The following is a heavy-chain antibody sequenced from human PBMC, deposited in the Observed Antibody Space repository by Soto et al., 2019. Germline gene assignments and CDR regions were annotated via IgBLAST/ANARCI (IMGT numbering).Heavy chain of an antibody. V-gene: IGHV3-33*01. J-gene: IGHJ4*02. Sequence: QVQLVESGGGVVQPGRSLRLSCAASGFNFSNYAMHWVRQAPGKGLEWVAVVWSDGDKQDYADSVKGRFSMSRDNSKNTLALEMSSLRVEDTAVYYCAGEGSVAGTSVIDNWGQGTLATVSS. D-gene: IGHD6-19*01. CDR3: AGEGSVAGTSVIDN. CDR2: VWSDGDKQ. CDR1: GFNFSNYA.